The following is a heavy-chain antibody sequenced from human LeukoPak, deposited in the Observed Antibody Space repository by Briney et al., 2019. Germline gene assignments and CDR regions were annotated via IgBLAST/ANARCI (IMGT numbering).Heavy chain of an antibody. CDR1: GFTFSSYW. Sequence: GGSLRLSCTASGFTFSSYWMSWVRQAPGKGLEWVANIKQDGSDKYYVDSVKGRFTISRDNAKNSLYLQMNSLRAEDTAVYYCAREAGAAMRYYCYYYMDVWGKGTTVTVSS. CDR3: AREAGAAMRYYCYYYMDV. CDR2: IKQDGSDK. D-gene: IGHD2-2*01. V-gene: IGHV3-7*01. J-gene: IGHJ6*03.